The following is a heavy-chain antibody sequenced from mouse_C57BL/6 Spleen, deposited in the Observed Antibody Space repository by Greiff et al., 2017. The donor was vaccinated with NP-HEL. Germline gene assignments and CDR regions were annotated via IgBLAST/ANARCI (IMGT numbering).Heavy chain of an antibody. CDR2: IWGGGST. Sequence: VKLVESGPGLVAPSQSLSITCTVSGFSLTSYGVDWVRQPPGKGLEWLGVIWGGGSTNYNSDLMSRLSISKDNSKSQVFLKMNSLQTDDTAMYYGAKRSYGSSYDAMDYWGQGTSVTVSS. V-gene: IGHV2-9*01. D-gene: IGHD1-1*01. J-gene: IGHJ4*01. CDR1: GFSLTSYG. CDR3: AKRSYGSSYDAMDY.